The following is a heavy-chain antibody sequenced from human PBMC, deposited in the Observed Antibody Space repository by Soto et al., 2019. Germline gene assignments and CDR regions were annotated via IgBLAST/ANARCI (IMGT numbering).Heavy chain of an antibody. V-gene: IGHV5-51*01. CDR3: ARRGQYCGTVTCRFAP. D-gene: IGHD2-21*01. J-gene: IGHJ5*02. CDR1: GYSFSDYW. Sequence: PGGSLKISCQASGYSFSDYWIGWVRQMPGRGLEWMGIIYPGDSDTRYSASFQGQVTISADKSISTTFLQWSSLKASDTAMYYCARRGQYCGTVTCRFAPWGQGTLVTVS. CDR2: IYPGDSDT.